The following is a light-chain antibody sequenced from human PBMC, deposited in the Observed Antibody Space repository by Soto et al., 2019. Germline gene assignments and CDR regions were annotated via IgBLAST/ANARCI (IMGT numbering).Light chain of an antibody. Sequence: VMTQSPATLSVSPGERVTLSCRASQSVRSNLVWYQQKPGQPPRLLIYDASTRATGIPARFSGSGSGTDFTLTLSSLQFEDFALYFCQQCNNWPYTFGLGTKLEIK. V-gene: IGKV3-15*01. CDR1: QSVRSN. CDR2: DAS. CDR3: QQCNNWPYT. J-gene: IGKJ2*01.